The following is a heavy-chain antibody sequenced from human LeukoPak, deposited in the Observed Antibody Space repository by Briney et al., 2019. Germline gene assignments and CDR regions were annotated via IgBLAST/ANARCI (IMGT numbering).Heavy chain of an antibody. V-gene: IGHV3-30*03. D-gene: IGHD3-22*01. Sequence: PGGSLRLSCAASGFTFSSYGMHWVRQAPGKELEWVALISYDGSNKYYADSVKGRFTISRDNAKNSLYLQMNSLRAEDTAVYYCARESPPQYSYDSSSYLGPMDAFDIWGQGTMVTVSS. CDR3: ARESPPQYSYDSSSYLGPMDAFDI. CDR1: GFTFSSYG. J-gene: IGHJ3*02. CDR2: ISYDGSNK.